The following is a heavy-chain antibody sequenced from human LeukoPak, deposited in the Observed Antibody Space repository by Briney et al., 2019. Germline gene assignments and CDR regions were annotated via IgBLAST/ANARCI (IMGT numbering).Heavy chain of an antibody. D-gene: IGHD2-2*01. V-gene: IGHV1-2*02. Sequence: ASVKVSCKASGYTFTGYYMHWVRQAPGQGLEWMGWINPNSGGTNYAQKFQGRVTMTRDTSISTAYMELSRLRSDDTAVYYCARDLPQRYCSSTSCHQSDYWGQGTLDTVSS. CDR1: GYTFTGYY. CDR3: ARDLPQRYCSSTSCHQSDY. J-gene: IGHJ4*02. CDR2: INPNSGGT.